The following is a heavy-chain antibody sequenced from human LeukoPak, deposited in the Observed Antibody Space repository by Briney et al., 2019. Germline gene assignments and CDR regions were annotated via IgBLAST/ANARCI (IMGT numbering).Heavy chain of an antibody. V-gene: IGHV4-34*01. CDR2: INHSGST. D-gene: IGHD3-10*01. J-gene: IGHJ6*03. CDR1: GVSFSGYY. CDR3: ARPHGYGSGSYSYYYYMDV. Sequence: SETLSLTCAVYGVSFSGYYWSWIRQPPGKGLEWIREINHSGSTNYNPSLKSRVTISVDTSKNQFSLKLSSVTAADTAVYYCARPHGYGSGSYSYYYYMDVWGKGTTVTISS.